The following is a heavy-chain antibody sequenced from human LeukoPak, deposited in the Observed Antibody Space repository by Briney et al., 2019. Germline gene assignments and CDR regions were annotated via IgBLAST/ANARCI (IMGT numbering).Heavy chain of an antibody. CDR1: GYTFTSYG. V-gene: IGHV1-18*01. CDR3: ARVVITMVRGAPVLFDY. D-gene: IGHD3-10*01. J-gene: IGHJ4*02. CDR2: ISAYNGNT. Sequence: ASVKVSFKASGYTFTSYGISWVRQAPGQGLEWMGWISAYNGNTNYAQKLQGRVTMTTDTSTSTAYMELRSLRSDDTAVYYCARVVITMVRGAPVLFDYWGQGTLVTVSS.